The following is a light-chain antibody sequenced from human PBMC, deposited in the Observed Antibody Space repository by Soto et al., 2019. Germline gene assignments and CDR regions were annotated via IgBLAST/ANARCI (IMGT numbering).Light chain of an antibody. V-gene: IGKV3-20*01. Sequence: EIVLTQSPGTLSLSPGERATLSCRASQSVSSSYLAWYQQKPGQAPRLLIYGASSRATGIPDRFSGSGSGTDFTLPISRLEPEDFAVYYCQQYGSSPTGTFGQGTKVEIK. CDR1: QSVSSSY. CDR2: GAS. J-gene: IGKJ1*01. CDR3: QQYGSSPTGT.